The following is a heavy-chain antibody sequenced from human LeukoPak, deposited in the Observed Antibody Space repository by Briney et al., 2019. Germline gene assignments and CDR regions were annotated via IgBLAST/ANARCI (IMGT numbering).Heavy chain of an antibody. CDR2: MNPNSGNT. J-gene: IGHJ6*02. D-gene: IGHD2-2*01. CDR1: GSTFTSYG. Sequence: ASVKVSCKASGSTFTSYGIGWVRQATGQGLEWMGWMNPNSGNTGYAQKFQGRVTMTRNTSISTAYMELSSLRSEDTAVYYCARIDAGYCSSTSCYSKNYYYGMDVWGQGTTVTVSS. V-gene: IGHV1-8*02. CDR3: ARIDAGYCSSTSCYSKNYYYGMDV.